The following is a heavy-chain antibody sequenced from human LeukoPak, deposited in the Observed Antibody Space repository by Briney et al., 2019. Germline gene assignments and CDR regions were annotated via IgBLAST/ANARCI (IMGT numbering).Heavy chain of an antibody. CDR2: VVGAGTTT. J-gene: IGHJ4*02. CDR3: AKARLSTGWAYNDY. V-gene: IGHV3-23*01. Sequence: GGSLTLSCAASGFTFVNYAMSWVRQAPGKGLELVSAVVGAGTTTFYADSVKGRFTISRDNSKNTVYLQINSLRAGDTAVYYCAKARLSTGWAYNDYWGQGTLVTVSS. D-gene: IGHD6-19*01. CDR1: GFTFVNYA.